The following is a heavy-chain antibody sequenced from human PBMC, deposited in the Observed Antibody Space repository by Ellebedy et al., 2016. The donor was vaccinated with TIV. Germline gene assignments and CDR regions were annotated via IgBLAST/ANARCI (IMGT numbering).Heavy chain of an antibody. V-gene: IGHV3-30*17. CDR2: ISYDGSNK. CDR3: ARDHVGNCYNRAFDI. Sequence: GESLKISCAASGFTFTTYAMHWVRQAPGKGLEWVAVISYDGSNKYYADSVKGRFPITRDNSKNTLYLQMNSLRAEDTAVYYCARDHVGNCYNRAFDIWGQGTMVTVSS. J-gene: IGHJ3*02. D-gene: IGHD2-2*03. CDR1: GFTFTTYA.